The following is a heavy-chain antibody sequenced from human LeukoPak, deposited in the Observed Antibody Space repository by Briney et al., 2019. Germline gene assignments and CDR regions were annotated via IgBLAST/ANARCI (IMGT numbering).Heavy chain of an antibody. Sequence: GGSLRLSCAASGFTFSSYGMHWVRQAPGKGLEWVAVISYDGSNKYYADSVKGRFTISRDNSKNTLYLQMNSLRAEDTAVYYCARGGPHYLARLHPFDFWGQGTLVTVSS. CDR2: ISYDGSNK. D-gene: IGHD5-24*01. V-gene: IGHV3-30*03. J-gene: IGHJ4*02. CDR3: ARGGPHYLARLHPFDF. CDR1: GFTFSSYG.